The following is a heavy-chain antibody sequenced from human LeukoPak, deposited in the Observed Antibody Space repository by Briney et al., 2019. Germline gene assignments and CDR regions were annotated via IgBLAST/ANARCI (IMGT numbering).Heavy chain of an antibody. CDR3: ARLSPKGDGGTFFDY. V-gene: IGHV4-61*01. D-gene: IGHD1-1*01. Sequence: SETLSLTCTVSGGSVSSDTYYWSWIRQPPGKGLEWIGHIDYSGSSNNNPSLKSRVTISVDTSKNQFSLKLSSVTAADTAVYYCARLSPKGDGGTFFDYWGQGTLVTVSS. J-gene: IGHJ4*02. CDR1: GGSVSSDTYY. CDR2: IDYSGSS.